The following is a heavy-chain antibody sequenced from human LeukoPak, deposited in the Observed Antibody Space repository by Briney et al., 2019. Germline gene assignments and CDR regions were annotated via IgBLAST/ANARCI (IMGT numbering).Heavy chain of an antibody. CDR1: GFTFSSYS. CDR3: ARDFTMIVAADAFDI. V-gene: IGHV3-21*01. CDR2: ISSSSSYI. Sequence: PGGSLRLSCAASGFTFSSYSMNWVRQAPGKGLEWVSSISSSSSYIYYADSVKGRFTISRDNAKNSLYLQMNGLRAEDTAVYYCARDFTMIVAADAFDIWGQGTMVTVSS. J-gene: IGHJ3*02. D-gene: IGHD3-22*01.